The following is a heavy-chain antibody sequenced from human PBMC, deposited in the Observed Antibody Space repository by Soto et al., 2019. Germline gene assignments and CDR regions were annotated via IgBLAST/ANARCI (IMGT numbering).Heavy chain of an antibody. CDR3: ARAEGMMLWADH. J-gene: IGHJ4*02. CDR2: ILYDGRNK. Sequence: QVQLVESGGGVVQPGTSHTVSCVASGFTFSSDVMYWVRQAPGKGLEWVAGILYDGRNKYHSDSVKGRFTISRDNAKNTLYLQMNSLRVDDTALYFCARAEGMMLWADHWGQGTLVIVSS. D-gene: IGHD3-16*01. V-gene: IGHV3-30*04. CDR1: GFTFSSDV.